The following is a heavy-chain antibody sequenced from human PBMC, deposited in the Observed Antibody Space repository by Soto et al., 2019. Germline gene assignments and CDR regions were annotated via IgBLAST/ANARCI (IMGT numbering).Heavy chain of an antibody. Sequence: GGSLRLSCAGSGFTFSSYSMNWVRQAPGKGLEWVSYISSSSSTIYYADSVKGRFTISRDNAKNSLYLQMNSLRAEDTAVYYCARANYYGSPGDFDYWGQGTLVIVSS. V-gene: IGHV3-48*01. D-gene: IGHD3-10*01. CDR2: ISSSSSTI. CDR3: ARANYYGSPGDFDY. CDR1: GFTFSSYS. J-gene: IGHJ4*02.